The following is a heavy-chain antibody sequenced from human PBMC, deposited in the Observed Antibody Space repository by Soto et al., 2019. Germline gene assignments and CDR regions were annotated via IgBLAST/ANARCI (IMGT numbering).Heavy chain of an antibody. J-gene: IGHJ4*02. CDR1: GYTLTELS. D-gene: IGHD6-6*01. CDR2: FDPEDGET. Sequence: QVQLVQSGAEVKKPGASVKVSCKVSGYTLTELSMHWVRQAPGKGLEWMGGFDPEDGETIYAQKFQGTVTMTEDTSTDPAYMELGSLRSEDTAVYYCATSIAARTFDYWGQGTLVTVSS. CDR3: ATSIAARTFDY. V-gene: IGHV1-24*01.